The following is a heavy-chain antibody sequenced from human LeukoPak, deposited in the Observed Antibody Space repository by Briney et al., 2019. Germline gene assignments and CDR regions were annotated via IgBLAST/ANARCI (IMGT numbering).Heavy chain of an antibody. Sequence: GGSLRLSCAASGFTISNYNMNWVRQAPGKGLEWVSFISDSSSHTFYSASVMGRFTVSRDNVKNSLYLQMNGLRAEDTAIYYCARDGEGGAAAGYWGQGTLVTVSS. J-gene: IGHJ4*02. V-gene: IGHV3-48*01. CDR3: ARDGEGGAAAGY. CDR1: GFTISNYN. D-gene: IGHD6-13*01. CDR2: ISDSSSHT.